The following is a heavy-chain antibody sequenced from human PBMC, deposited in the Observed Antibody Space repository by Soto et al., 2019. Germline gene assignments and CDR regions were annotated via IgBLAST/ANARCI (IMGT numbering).Heavy chain of an antibody. D-gene: IGHD3-3*01. V-gene: IGHV3-30-3*01. J-gene: IGHJ6*02. CDR2: RSYDGSNN. CDR1: GFSFSSSA. CDR3: ARDLDPYYYYGMDV. Sequence: QVQLVESGGGVVQPGRSLRLSCAASGFSFSSSAMHWVRQAPGKGLEWVAVRSYDGSNNYYADSVKGRFTISRDNSNNTLYLQMNSLRAEDTAVYYCARDLDPYYYYGMDVWGQGPTVTVSS.